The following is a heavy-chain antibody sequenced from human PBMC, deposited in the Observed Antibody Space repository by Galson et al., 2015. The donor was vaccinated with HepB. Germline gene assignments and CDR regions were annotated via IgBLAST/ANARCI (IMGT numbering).Heavy chain of an antibody. J-gene: IGHJ4*02. D-gene: IGHD2-21*02. V-gene: IGHV3-23*01. CDR2: ISGSGDST. Sequence: SLRLSCAASGFVFRGYAMTWVRQAPGKGLQWVSTISGSGDSTYYADAAKGRFTISRDNARNTLYVQMSSLRAEDTAMYYCAKAPFHSAYRDFYFENWGLGTLVTVSS. CDR3: AKAPFHSAYRDFYFEN. CDR1: GFVFRGYA.